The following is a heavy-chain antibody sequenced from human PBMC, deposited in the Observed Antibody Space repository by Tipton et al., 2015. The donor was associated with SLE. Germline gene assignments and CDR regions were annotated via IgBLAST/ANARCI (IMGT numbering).Heavy chain of an antibody. CDR1: GYTFTTHF. CDR2: INPSGGTT. CDR3: ARDWGEWLLLSYYLDV. J-gene: IGHJ6*03. V-gene: IGHV1-46*01. D-gene: IGHD3-3*01. Sequence: QSGAEVKKPGASVKVSCKASGYTFTTHFIHWVRQAPGQGLEWMGVINPSGGTTSYAQRFQGGVTMTRDTSTSTVYMELRSLTSEDTATYYCARDWGEWLLLSYYLDVWGKGTTVTVSS.